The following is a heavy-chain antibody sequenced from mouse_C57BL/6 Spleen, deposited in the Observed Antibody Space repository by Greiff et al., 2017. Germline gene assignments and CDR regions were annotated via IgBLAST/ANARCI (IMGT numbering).Heavy chain of an antibody. CDR3: TTLRNYYAMDY. CDR1: GYTFTDYE. CDR2: IDPETGGT. J-gene: IGHJ4*01. D-gene: IGHD1-1*01. Sequence: QVQLQQSGAELVRPGASVTLSCKASGYTFTDYEMHWVKQTPVHGLEWIGAIDPETGGTAYNQKFKGKAILTADKSSSTAYMELRSLTSEDSAVYYCTTLRNYYAMDYWGQGTSVTVSS. V-gene: IGHV1-15*01.